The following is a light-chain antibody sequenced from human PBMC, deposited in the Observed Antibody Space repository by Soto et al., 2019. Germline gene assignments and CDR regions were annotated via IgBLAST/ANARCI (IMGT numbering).Light chain of an antibody. V-gene: IGKV3-20*01. CDR3: QQYGSSPIT. J-gene: IGKJ5*01. CDR1: QSVSSN. Sequence: SPAALSVSQEERAALSCRASQSVSSNLAWYQQKPGQAPRLLISGASTRATGIPDRFSGSGSGTDFTLTISRLEPEDFAVYYCQQYGSSPITFGQGTRLEIK. CDR2: GAS.